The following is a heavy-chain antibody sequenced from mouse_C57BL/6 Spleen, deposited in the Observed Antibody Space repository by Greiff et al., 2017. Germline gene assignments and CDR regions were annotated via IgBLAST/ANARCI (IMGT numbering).Heavy chain of an antibody. V-gene: IGHV1-80*01. CDR3: ARSYYGYDVDY. Sequence: QVQLQQSGAELVKPGASVKISCKASGYAFSSYWMNWVKQRPGKGLEWIGQIYPGEGDTNSNGKFKGKATLTADKSSSTAYMQLSSLTSEDSAVYFCARSYYGYDVDYWGQGTTLTVSS. J-gene: IGHJ2*01. CDR2: IYPGEGDT. D-gene: IGHD2-9*01. CDR1: GYAFSSYW.